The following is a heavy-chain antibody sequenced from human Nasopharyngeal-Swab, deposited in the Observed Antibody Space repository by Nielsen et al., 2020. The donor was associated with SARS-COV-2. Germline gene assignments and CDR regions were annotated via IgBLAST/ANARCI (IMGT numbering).Heavy chain of an antibody. Sequence: GASLKISCAASGFTVSSNYMSWVRQAPGKGLEWVSVIYSGGSTYYADSVKGRFTISRDNSKNTLYLQMNSLRAEDTAVYYCARDLEMAGGLDYWGQGTLVTVSS. CDR1: GFTVSSNY. V-gene: IGHV3-66*01. D-gene: IGHD5-24*01. CDR3: ARDLEMAGGLDY. CDR2: IYSGGST. J-gene: IGHJ4*02.